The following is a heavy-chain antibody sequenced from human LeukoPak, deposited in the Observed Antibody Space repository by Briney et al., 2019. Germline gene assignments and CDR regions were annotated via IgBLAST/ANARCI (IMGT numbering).Heavy chain of an antibody. Sequence: PGGSLRLSCAASGFTFSSYGMSWVRQAPGKGLEWVSAISGSGGSTYYADSVKGRFTISRDNSKNTLHLQMNSLRAEDTAVYYCAKDTEGAGWYGLRATDYWGQGTLVTVSS. CDR1: GFTFSSYG. D-gene: IGHD6-19*01. CDR2: ISGSGGST. CDR3: AKDTEGAGWYGLRATDY. J-gene: IGHJ4*02. V-gene: IGHV3-23*01.